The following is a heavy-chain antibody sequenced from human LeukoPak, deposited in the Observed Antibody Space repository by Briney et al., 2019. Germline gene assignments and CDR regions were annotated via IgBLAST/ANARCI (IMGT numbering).Heavy chain of an antibody. V-gene: IGHV3-53*05. D-gene: IGHD3-3*01. J-gene: IGHJ4*02. CDR1: GFTVSSNY. Sequence: PGGSLRLSCAASGFTVSSNYMSWVRQAPGKGLEWVSVIYRGGSTYYADSVKGRFTISRDNSKNTLYLQMNSLRAEDTAVYYCAREGRTILEWLLYYFDYWGQGTLVTVSS. CDR2: IYRGGST. CDR3: AREGRTILEWLLYYFDY.